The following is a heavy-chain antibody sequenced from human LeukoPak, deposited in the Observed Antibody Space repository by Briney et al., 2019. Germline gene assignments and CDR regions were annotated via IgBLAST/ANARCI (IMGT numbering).Heavy chain of an antibody. CDR2: IYFSGST. J-gene: IGHJ4*02. Sequence: TTSETLSLTCTVSGGSISDHFWSWVRQPAGKGLEWIGRIYFSGSTNYTPSLKSRVTMSVDTSKNQFSLKLTSVTAADTAVYYCARGQSIFGVEWGQGTLVTVSS. CDR1: GGSISDHF. D-gene: IGHD3-3*01. V-gene: IGHV4-4*07. CDR3: ARGQSIFGVE.